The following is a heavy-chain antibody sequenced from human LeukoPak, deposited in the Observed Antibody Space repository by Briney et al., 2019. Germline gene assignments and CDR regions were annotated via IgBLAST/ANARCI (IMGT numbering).Heavy chain of an antibody. D-gene: IGHD2-2*01. CDR1: GFTFSSYS. J-gene: IGHJ5*02. V-gene: IGHV3-48*01. Sequence: PGGSLRLSCAASGFTFSSYSMNWVRQAPGKGLEWVSYISSSSSTIYYADSVKGRFTISRDNAKNSLYLQMNSLRAEDTAVYYCAKVAPALIVVVPAAMLRDNWFDPWGQGTLVTVSS. CDR2: ISSSSSTI. CDR3: AKVAPALIVVVPAAMLRDNWFDP.